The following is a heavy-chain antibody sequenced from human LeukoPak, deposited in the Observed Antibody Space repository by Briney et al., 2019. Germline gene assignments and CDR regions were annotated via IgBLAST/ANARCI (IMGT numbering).Heavy chain of an antibody. Sequence: GGPLRLSCAASGFTFISYSMNWVRKAPGKELEWVSSISSSSSYIYYADSVKGRFTISRDNAKNSLYLQMNSLRAEDTAVYYCARDVYDYYDSSGPNYFDYWGQGTLVTVSS. CDR1: GFTFISYS. D-gene: IGHD3-22*01. J-gene: IGHJ4*02. V-gene: IGHV3-21*01. CDR2: ISSSSSYI. CDR3: ARDVYDYYDSSGPNYFDY.